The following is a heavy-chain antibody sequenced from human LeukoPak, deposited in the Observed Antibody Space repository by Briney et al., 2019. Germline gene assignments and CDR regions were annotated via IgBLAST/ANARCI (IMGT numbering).Heavy chain of an antibody. V-gene: IGHV4-34*01. D-gene: IGHD3-22*01. CDR3: ARGTVVILSYFDY. CDR1: GGSFSGYY. J-gene: IGHJ4*02. CDR2: FNHSGST. Sequence: SETLSLTCAVYGGSFSGYYWCWIRKPPGKGLGWIGEFNHSGSTTYNPSLKSRVTISVDTSKNQFSLKLSSVTAADTAVYYCARGTVVILSYFDYWGQGTLVTVSS.